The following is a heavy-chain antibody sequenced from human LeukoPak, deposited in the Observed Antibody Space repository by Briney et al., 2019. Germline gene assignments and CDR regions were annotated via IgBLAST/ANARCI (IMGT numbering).Heavy chain of an antibody. CDR1: GFTFSSYG. CDR3: ARDHYGSNWFDP. CDR2: INPDGSST. V-gene: IGHV3-74*01. D-gene: IGHD4-23*01. J-gene: IGHJ5*02. Sequence: GGSLRLSCAASGFTFSSYGMHWVRQAPGKGLVWVSRINPDGSSTSYVDSVTGRFTISRDNAKNTLYLQMSSLTGEDTAVYYCARDHYGSNWFDPWGQGTLVTVSS.